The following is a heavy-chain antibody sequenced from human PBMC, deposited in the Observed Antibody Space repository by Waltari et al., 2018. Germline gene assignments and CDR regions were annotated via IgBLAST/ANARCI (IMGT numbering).Heavy chain of an antibody. CDR2: INHSVST. Sequence: QVQLQQWGAGLLTPSETLSITCAVYGGSFSGYYWSWIRQPRGKGLEWIEEINHSVSTTYNPALNSRVTISVDTSKNQFSLKLSSVTAADTAVYYCARTGLDDSSGYHFPTDYRGQGTLVTFSS. CDR3: ARTGLDDSSGYHFPTDY. V-gene: IGHV4-34*01. D-gene: IGHD3-22*01. CDR1: GGSFSGYY. J-gene: IGHJ4*02.